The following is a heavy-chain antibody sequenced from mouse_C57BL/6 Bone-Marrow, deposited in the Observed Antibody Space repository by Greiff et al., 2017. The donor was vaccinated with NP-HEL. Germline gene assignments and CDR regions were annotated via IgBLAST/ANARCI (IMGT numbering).Heavy chain of an antibody. D-gene: IGHD1-1*01. Sequence: QVQLQQSGAELVKPGASVKISCKASGYAFSSYWMNWAKQRPGKGLEWIGQIYPGDGDTNYNGKFKGKATLTADKSSSTAYMQLSSLTSEDSAVYFCARGGYYGSMDNWGKGTTLTVSS. V-gene: IGHV1-80*01. J-gene: IGHJ2*01. CDR3: ARGGYYGSMDN. CDR1: GYAFSSYW. CDR2: IYPGDGDT.